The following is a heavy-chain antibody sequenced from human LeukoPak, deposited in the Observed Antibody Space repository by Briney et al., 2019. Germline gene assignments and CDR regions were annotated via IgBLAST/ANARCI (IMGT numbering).Heavy chain of an antibody. CDR3: ARGYVSGSLRRGPNWFDP. J-gene: IGHJ5*02. V-gene: IGHV4-34*01. D-gene: IGHD6-25*01. CDR1: GGSFSGYD. Sequence: SETLSLTCAVYGGSFSGYDWSWLRQPPGKGQEWGGEINHSGSTNYSPSLKSRVTISVDTSKNLFSLKLSSVTAADTAVYYCARGYVSGSLRRGPNWFDPWGQGTLVTVSS. CDR2: INHSGST.